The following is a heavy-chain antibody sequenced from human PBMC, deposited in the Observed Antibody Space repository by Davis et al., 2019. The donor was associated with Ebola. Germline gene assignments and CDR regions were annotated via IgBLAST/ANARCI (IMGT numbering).Heavy chain of an antibody. CDR3: ARGCRTTVIMGDWYFDL. Sequence: AASVKVSCKASGYTFTSYYMHWVRQAPGQGFEWMGWINPNSGGTNYVEKFQGWVTMTRDTSISTAYMELGRLTSDDTAVYYCARGCRTTVIMGDWYFDLWGRGTLVTVSS. V-gene: IGHV1-2*04. CDR2: INPNSGGT. J-gene: IGHJ2*01. CDR1: GYTFTSYY. D-gene: IGHD4-23*01.